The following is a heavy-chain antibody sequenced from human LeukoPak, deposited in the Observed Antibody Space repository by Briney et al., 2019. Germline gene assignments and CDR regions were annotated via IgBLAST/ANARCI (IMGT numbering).Heavy chain of an antibody. D-gene: IGHD3-10*01. V-gene: IGHV3-33*01. Sequence: GGSLRLSCAASGFTFSSYGMHWVRQAPGKGLEWVAVIWYDGSNKYYADSVKGRFTISRDSSKNTLYLQMNSLRAEDTAVYYCARGYYGSGSLPYYFDYWGQGTLVTVSS. CDR2: IWYDGSNK. CDR1: GFTFSSYG. CDR3: ARGYYGSGSLPYYFDY. J-gene: IGHJ4*02.